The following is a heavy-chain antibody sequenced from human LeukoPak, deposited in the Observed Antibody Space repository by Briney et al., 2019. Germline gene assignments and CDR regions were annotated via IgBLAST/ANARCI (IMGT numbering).Heavy chain of an antibody. V-gene: IGHV4-34*01. D-gene: IGHD3-3*01. CDR2: INHSGST. CDR1: GGSFSGYY. Sequence: SETLSLTCAVYGGSFSGYYWSWIRQPPGKGLEWIGEINHSGSTNYNPFLKSRVTISVDTSKNQLSLKLSSVTAADTAVYYCARLESFWSGYYSSLSHYYGMDVWGQGTTVTVSS. CDR3: ARLESFWSGYYSSLSHYYGMDV. J-gene: IGHJ6*02.